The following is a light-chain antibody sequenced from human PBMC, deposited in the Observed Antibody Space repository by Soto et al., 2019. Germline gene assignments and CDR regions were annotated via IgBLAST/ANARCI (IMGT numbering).Light chain of an antibody. Sequence: QSVLTQPPSVSGAPGQRVTISCTGSSSNIGAGYDVHWYQQLPGTAPKLLIYGNSNRPSGVPDRFSGSKSGTSASLAISHLQSEDEGDFYCAAWDGALNGVVFGGGTKLTVL. CDR2: GNS. V-gene: IGLV1-40*01. J-gene: IGLJ3*02. CDR3: AAWDGALNGVV. CDR1: SSNIGAGYD.